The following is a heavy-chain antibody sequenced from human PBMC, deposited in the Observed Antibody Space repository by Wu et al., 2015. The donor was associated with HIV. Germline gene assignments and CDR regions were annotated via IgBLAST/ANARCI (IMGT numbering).Heavy chain of an antibody. V-gene: IGHV1-2*02. D-gene: IGHD3-10*01. J-gene: IGHJ3*02. Sequence: QVQLVQSGAEVKKPGASVKVSCKASGYTFTGYYMHWVRQAPGQGLEWMGWINPNSGGTNYAQKFQGRVTMTRDTSISTAYMELSRLRSDDTAVYYCATSRHITMVRGAYDAFDIWGQGTMVTVSS. CDR2: INPNSGGT. CDR1: GYTFTGYY. CDR3: ATSRHITMVRGAYDAFDI.